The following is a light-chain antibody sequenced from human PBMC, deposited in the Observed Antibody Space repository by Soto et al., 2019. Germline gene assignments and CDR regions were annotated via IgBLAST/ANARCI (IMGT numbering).Light chain of an antibody. J-gene: IGKJ2*01. CDR2: GAS. CDR1: QSVSSAY. Sequence: EIVLTQSPGTLSLSPGERVTLSCRASQSVSSAYLAWYQQKPGQAPRLLIYGASFRATGIPDRFSGSGSGTDFTLTIGRLEPEDFAIYYCQQYGSSPVTFGQGTKLEIK. V-gene: IGKV3-20*01. CDR3: QQYGSSPVT.